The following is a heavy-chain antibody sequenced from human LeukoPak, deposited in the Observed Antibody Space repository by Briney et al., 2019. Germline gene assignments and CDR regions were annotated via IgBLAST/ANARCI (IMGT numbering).Heavy chain of an antibody. Sequence: GGSLRLSCAASGFTFSSYIMNWVRQAPGKGLEWVSSISSSSSYIYYADSVKGRFTISRDNSKNTLYLQMNSLRAEDTAVYYCAKAGAAPGPNLDYWGQGTLVTVSS. CDR2: ISSSSSYI. CDR1: GFTFSSYI. D-gene: IGHD6-13*01. J-gene: IGHJ4*02. V-gene: IGHV3-21*04. CDR3: AKAGAAPGPNLDY.